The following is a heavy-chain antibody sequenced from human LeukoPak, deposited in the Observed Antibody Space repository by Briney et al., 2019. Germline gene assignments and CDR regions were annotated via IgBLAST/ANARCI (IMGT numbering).Heavy chain of an antibody. V-gene: IGHV1-69*01. CDR3: ARSHVDYDFWSGYPWDS. J-gene: IGHJ5*02. Sequence: ASVKVSCKASGGTFSSYAISWVRQAPGQGLEWMGGIIPIFGTATYAQKFQGRVTITADESTSTAYMELSSLRSEDTAVYYCARSHVDYDFWSGYPWDSWGQGTLVTVSS. CDR2: IIPIFGTA. D-gene: IGHD3-3*01. CDR1: GGTFSSYA.